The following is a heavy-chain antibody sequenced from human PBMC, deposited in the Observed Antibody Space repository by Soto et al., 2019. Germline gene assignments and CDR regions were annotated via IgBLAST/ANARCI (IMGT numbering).Heavy chain of an antibody. V-gene: IGHV1-69*12. J-gene: IGHJ6*02. D-gene: IGHD2-8*01. CDR2: IIPIFVTA. CDR3: ARDAPRYCTNGVCLTWYYGMDV. Sequence: QVQLVQSGAEVKKPGSSVKVSCKASGGTFSSYAISWVRQAHGQGLEWMGGIIPIFVTANYAQKLQGRVTITADESTSTDYMELSSLRSEDTAVYYCARDAPRYCTNGVCLTWYYGMDVWYQGTTVTVSS. CDR1: GGTFSSYA.